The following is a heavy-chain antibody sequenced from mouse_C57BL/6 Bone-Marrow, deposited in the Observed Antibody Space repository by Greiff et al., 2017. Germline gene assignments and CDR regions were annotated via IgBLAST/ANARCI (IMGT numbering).Heavy chain of an antibody. J-gene: IGHJ4*01. Sequence: QVQLKESGAELARPGASVKLSCKASGYTFTSDGISWVKQRTGQGLEWIGEIDPRSGNTSYNEKFKGKATLTADKSTRTAYLELRRLTAEDSAVYFCSRGDYYAMVYWGQGTSVTVSS. V-gene: IGHV1-81*01. CDR1: GYTFTSDG. CDR3: SRGDYYAMVY. CDR2: IDPRSGNT.